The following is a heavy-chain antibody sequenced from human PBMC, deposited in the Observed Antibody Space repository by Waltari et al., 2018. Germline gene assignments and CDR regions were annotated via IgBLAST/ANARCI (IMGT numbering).Heavy chain of an antibody. Sequence: VQLVQSGAEVKKPGASVKVSCKASGYTFTGYYMHWVRQAPGQGLEWRGWINPNRGDTNYAEKFQGRVTMTRDTSISTAYMALSRLRSDDTALYYCARGINQREGAFDIWGQGTMVTVSS. CDR2: INPNRGDT. CDR3: ARGINQREGAFDI. V-gene: IGHV1-2*02. CDR1: GYTFTGYY. J-gene: IGHJ3*02. D-gene: IGHD6-25*01.